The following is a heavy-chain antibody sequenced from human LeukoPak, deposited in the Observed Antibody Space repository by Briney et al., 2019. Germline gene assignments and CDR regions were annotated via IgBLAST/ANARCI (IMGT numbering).Heavy chain of an antibody. Sequence: GGSLRLSCAASGFTFSSYGMSWVRQAPGKGLEWVSAISGSGGSTYYADSVKGRFTISRDNSKNTLYLQMNSLRAEDTAVYYCAKQYGSGSYGSDYWGQGTLVTVSS. V-gene: IGHV3-23*01. J-gene: IGHJ4*02. CDR2: ISGSGGST. CDR1: GFTFSSYG. CDR3: AKQYGSGSYGSDY. D-gene: IGHD3-10*01.